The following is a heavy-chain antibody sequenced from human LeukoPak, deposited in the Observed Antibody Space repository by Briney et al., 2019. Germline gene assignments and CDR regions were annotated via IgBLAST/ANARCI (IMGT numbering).Heavy chain of an antibody. V-gene: IGHV4-59*12. J-gene: IGHJ4*02. CDR2: IYYSGST. Sequence: SETLSLTCTVSGGSIRSYYWSWIRQPPGKGLEWIGYIYYSGSTNYNPSLKSRVTMSVDTSKNQFSLKLSSVTAADTAVYYCARDRYYYDSSGSVFDYWGQGTLVTVSS. D-gene: IGHD3-22*01. CDR1: GGSIRSYY. CDR3: ARDRYYYDSSGSVFDY.